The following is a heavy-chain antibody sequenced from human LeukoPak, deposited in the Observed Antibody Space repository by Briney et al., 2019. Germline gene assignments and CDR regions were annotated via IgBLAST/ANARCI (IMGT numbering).Heavy chain of an antibody. J-gene: IGHJ4*02. CDR1: GGSISSGSYY. CDR2: IYTSGSN. CDR3: ARKNSRYDDFDY. D-gene: IGHD1-1*01. Sequence: PSETLSLTCTVSGGSISSGSYYWSWIRQPAGKGLEWIGRIYTSGSNNYNPSLKSRVTISVDTSKNQFALNLSSVTAADTAVNYCARKNSRYDDFDYWGQGTLVTVSS. V-gene: IGHV4-61*02.